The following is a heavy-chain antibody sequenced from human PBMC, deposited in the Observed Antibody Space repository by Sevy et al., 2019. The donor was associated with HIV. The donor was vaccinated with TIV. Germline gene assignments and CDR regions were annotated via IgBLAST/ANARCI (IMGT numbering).Heavy chain of an antibody. CDR1: GFTFSDYY. CDR3: ARDHVKEGDLGDYYYYAMDV. CDR2: ISSSGDTI. D-gene: IGHD2-21*02. J-gene: IGHJ6*02. V-gene: IGHV3-11*01. Sequence: GGSLRLSCAASGFTFSDYYMSWIRQAPGKGLEWLSYISSSGDTIYYADSVKGRFTISRDNAKKSLYLQMNSLRAEDTAVYYCARDHVKEGDLGDYYYYAMDVWGQWTTVTVSS.